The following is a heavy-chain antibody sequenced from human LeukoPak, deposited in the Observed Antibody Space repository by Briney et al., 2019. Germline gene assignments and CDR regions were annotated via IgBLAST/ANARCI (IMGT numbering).Heavy chain of an antibody. CDR3: ARDYGSYYYGSGSYYV. CDR2: ISAYNVNT. Sequence: ASLKVSSTASVYTFTRVVITGVRQAPGQGLEWMGWISAYNVNTNYAQKLQGRVTMTTDTSTSTAYMELRSLRSDYPAVWYWARDYGSYYYGSGSYYVGGKGTTVTVSS. CDR1: VYTFTRVV. J-gene: IGHJ6*04. D-gene: IGHD3-10*01. V-gene: IGHV1-18*01.